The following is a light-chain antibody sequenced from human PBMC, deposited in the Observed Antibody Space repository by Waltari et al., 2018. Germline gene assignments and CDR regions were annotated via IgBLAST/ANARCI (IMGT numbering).Light chain of an antibody. CDR1: QSVGRS. Sequence: TVLTQSPGILSLSPGEGATLACWASQSVGRSLSWYQQKPGQAPRLVISGASNRATGIPDRFSGSGSGTDFSLTISRLEPEDFAVYYCQHYVRLPVTFGRGTKVEIK. V-gene: IGKV3-20*01. CDR2: GAS. CDR3: QHYVRLPVT. J-gene: IGKJ4*02.